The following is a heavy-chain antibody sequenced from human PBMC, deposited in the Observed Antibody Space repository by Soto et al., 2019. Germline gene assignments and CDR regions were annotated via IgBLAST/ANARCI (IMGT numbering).Heavy chain of an antibody. CDR3: ARGDAGYDFWSGDPPMGQQLGGVDY. D-gene: IGHD3-3*01. CDR2: INTNTGNP. J-gene: IGHJ4*02. Sequence: QVQLVQSGSELKKPGASVKVSCKASGYTFTSYAMNWVRQAPGQGLEWMGWINTNTGNPTYAQGFTGRFVFSLDTSVSTAYLQFCSLKAEDTAVYYCARGDAGYDFWSGDPPMGQQLGGVDYWGQGTLVTVSS. CDR1: GYTFTSYA. V-gene: IGHV7-4-1*01.